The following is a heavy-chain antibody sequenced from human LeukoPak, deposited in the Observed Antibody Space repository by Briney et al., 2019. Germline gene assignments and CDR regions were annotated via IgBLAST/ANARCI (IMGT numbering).Heavy chain of an antibody. CDR3: AHYGDYRFLYYFDY. D-gene: IGHD4-17*01. CDR2: IYWNDNK. J-gene: IGHJ4*02. Sequence: SGPTLVNPTQTLXLTCTFSGFSLSTSGVGVGWIRQPPGKALEWPALIYWNDNKLYSPSLKSRLTITKDTSNNQVVLTMTNMDPVDTATYYCAHYGDYRFLYYFDYWGQGALVTVSP. CDR1: GFSLSTSGVG. V-gene: IGHV2-5*01.